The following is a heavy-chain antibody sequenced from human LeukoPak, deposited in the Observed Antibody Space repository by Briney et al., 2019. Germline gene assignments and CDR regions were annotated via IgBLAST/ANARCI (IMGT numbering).Heavy chain of an antibody. V-gene: IGHV4-39*07. CDR1: DVSMSSSSYY. Sequence: SETLSLTCTVSDVSMSSSSYYWGWIRQPPGKGLEWIGSIFYSGSPYYNPSLKSRVTISVDTSKNQFSLKLTSVTAADTAVYYCARDRRSDAFDIWGQGTMVTVSS. CDR2: IFYSGSP. CDR3: ARDRRSDAFDI. J-gene: IGHJ3*02.